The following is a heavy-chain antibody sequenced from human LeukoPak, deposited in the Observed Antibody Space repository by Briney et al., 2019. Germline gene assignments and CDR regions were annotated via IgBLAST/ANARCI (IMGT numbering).Heavy chain of an antibody. V-gene: IGHV4-59*01. CDR3: ARDSGSGTDY. D-gene: IGHD3-10*01. CDR1: GGSISSYY. Sequence: PSETLSLTCTVSGGSISSYYWSWIRQPPGKGLEWIGYIYYSGSTNYNPSLKSRVTISVDTSKNQFSLKPSSVTAADTAVYYCARDSGSGTDYWGQGTLVTVSS. CDR2: IYYSGST. J-gene: IGHJ4*02.